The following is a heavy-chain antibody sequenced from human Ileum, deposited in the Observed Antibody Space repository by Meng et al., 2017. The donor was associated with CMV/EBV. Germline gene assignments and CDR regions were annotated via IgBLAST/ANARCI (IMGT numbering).Heavy chain of an antibody. CDR1: GFTVSSNY. V-gene: IGHV3-53*01. CDR3: AKLVPPATSEVFDH. Sequence: GESLKISCAASGFTVSSNYMSWVRQAPGKGLEWVSVIYSGVSTYYADSVKGRFTISRDNSKNTLYLQMNSLRAEDTAVYYCAKLVPPATSEVFDHWGQGTLVTVSS. J-gene: IGHJ5*02. CDR2: IYSGVST. D-gene: IGHD2-8*02.